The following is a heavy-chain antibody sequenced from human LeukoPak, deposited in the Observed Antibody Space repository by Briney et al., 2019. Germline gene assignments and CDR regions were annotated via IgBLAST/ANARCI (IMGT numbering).Heavy chain of an antibody. CDR2: INVYNGNT. Sequence: AASVKVSCKASGYTFSSYGISWVRQAPGQGLEWMGWINVYNGNTSYAQKVQDRVTMTTDTSTSTAFMELRSLRSDDTAVYYCARRSMTTALSHFDYWGQGTLVTVSS. V-gene: IGHV1-18*01. D-gene: IGHD4-17*01. CDR3: ARRSMTTALSHFDY. CDR1: GYTFSSYG. J-gene: IGHJ4*02.